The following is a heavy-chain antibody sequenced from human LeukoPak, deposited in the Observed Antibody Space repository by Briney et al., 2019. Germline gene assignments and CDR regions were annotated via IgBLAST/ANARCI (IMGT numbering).Heavy chain of an antibody. J-gene: IGHJ1*01. V-gene: IGHV3-30*01. D-gene: IGHD3-22*01. CDR1: GFTFSSYA. Sequence: GGSLRLSCAASGFTFSSYAMHWVRQAPGKGLEWVAVISYDGSNKYYADSVKGRITISRDNSKNTLYLQMNSLRAEDTAVYYCATARIVVVNSYFQHWGQGTLVTVSS. CDR3: ATARIVVVNSYFQH. CDR2: ISYDGSNK.